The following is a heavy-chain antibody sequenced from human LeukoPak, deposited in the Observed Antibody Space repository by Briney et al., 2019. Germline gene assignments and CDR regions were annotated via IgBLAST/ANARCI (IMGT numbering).Heavy chain of an antibody. J-gene: IGHJ4*02. D-gene: IGHD5-24*01. V-gene: IGHV3-23*01. CDR1: GFTFSSYA. Sequence: GGSLRLSCAASGFTFSSYAMSWVRQAPGKGLEWVSSIIGGGDSTYYADSVKGRFTISRDNSKNTLSLQMNSLRVEDTAVYYCARAMVEMTTIIYYFDYRGQGTLVTVSS. CDR2: IIGGGDST. CDR3: ARAMVEMTTIIYYFDY.